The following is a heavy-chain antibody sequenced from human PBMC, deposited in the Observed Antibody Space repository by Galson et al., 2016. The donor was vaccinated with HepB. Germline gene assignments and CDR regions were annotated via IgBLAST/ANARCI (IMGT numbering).Heavy chain of an antibody. D-gene: IGHD6-19*01. CDR3: ARGQNPAGRGRNWLDP. V-gene: IGHV4-34*01. CDR1: SGSLSDYY. J-gene: IGHJ5*02. CDR2: INHRGST. Sequence: SETLSLTCAVDSGSLSDYYWNWIRQPPGKGLEWIGEINHRGSTNYNPSLKSRVTISVDTSNNQFPLKLSSLTAADTAVYYCARGQNPAGRGRNWLDPWGQGTLVTVSS.